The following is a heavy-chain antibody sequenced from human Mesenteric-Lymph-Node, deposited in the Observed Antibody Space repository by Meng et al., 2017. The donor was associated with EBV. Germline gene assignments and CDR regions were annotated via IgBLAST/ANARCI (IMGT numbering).Heavy chain of an antibody. CDR3: TRGEAVTSFDY. J-gene: IGHJ4*02. CDR1: GGSFSTYT. Sequence: QVQLERSGAEVKSPGSSGKVSCKASGGSFSTYTINWVRQAPGQGLEWMGGIIPLFGTINYAQKFQARVTITADKSTNTAYMELVSLRSDDTAVYYCTRGEAVTSFDYWGQGTLVTVSS. V-gene: IGHV1-69*06. CDR2: IIPLFGTI. D-gene: IGHD4-17*01.